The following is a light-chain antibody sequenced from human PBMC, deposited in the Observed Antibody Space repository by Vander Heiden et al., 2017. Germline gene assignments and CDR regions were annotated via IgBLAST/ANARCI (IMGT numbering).Light chain of an antibody. CDR1: QNLLYSSNNKNY. CDR2: WAS. V-gene: IGKV4-1*01. CDR3: QQDHSLYT. J-gene: IGKJ2*01. Sequence: DIVMTQSPDSLAVSLGERATINCKSSQNLLYSSNNKNYLAWYRQKPGQPPKLLIYWASTREYGVPDRFSGSGSGTDFTLTISSLQAEDVAVYYLQQDHSLYTFGQGTKLEIK.